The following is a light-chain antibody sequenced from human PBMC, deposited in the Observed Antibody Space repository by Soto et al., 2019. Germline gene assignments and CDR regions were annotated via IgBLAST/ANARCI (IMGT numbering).Light chain of an antibody. CDR1: SSDVGGYNY. V-gene: IGLV2-14*03. Sequence: QSALTQPASVSGSPGQSITISCTGTSSDVGGYNYVSWYQQHPGKAPKLMIYEVSNRPSGDSDRFSGSKSGNTASLTISGLQAEDEAEYYCSSYTSSSTPYVFGSGTKLTVL. CDR2: EVS. CDR3: SSYTSSSTPYV. J-gene: IGLJ1*01.